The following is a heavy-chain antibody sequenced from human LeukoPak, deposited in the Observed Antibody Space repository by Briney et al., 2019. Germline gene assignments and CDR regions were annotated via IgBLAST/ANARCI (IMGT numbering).Heavy chain of an antibody. D-gene: IGHD6-13*01. CDR2: ISAYNGNT. Sequence: ASVKASCKASGYTFTSYGISWVRQAPGQGLEWMGWISAYNGNTNYAQKFQGRVTMTRNTSISTAYMELSSLRSEDTAVYYCARRPYSSSWYFNYYYYYMDVWGKGTTVTVSS. J-gene: IGHJ6*03. CDR3: ARRPYSSSWYFNYYYYYMDV. CDR1: GYTFTSYG. V-gene: IGHV1-18*01.